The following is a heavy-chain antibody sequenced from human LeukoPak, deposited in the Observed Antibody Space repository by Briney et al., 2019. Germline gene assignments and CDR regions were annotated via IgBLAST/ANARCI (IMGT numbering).Heavy chain of an antibody. V-gene: IGHV3-23*01. CDR3: TRRVGGTPDY. J-gene: IGHJ4*02. D-gene: IGHD1-26*01. Sequence: GGALRLSCVASGFPFSDYVMTWVRPAPGKGLDWVSAIANRDGDTTDYADSVKGRFTIYRDNSKNTVYLQMNSVRAEDTARYYCTRRVGGTPDYWGLGTLVTVSS. CDR2: IANRDGDTT. CDR1: GFPFSDYV.